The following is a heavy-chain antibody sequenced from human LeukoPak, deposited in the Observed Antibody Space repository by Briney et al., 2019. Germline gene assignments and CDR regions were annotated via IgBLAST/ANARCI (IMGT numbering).Heavy chain of an antibody. Sequence: ASVKVSCKASGYTLTGYYMHWVRQAPGQGLEWMGWINPNSGGTNYAQKFQGRVTMTRDTSISTAYMELSRLRSDDTAVYYCARDRFGVVITPSYYFDYWGQGTLVTVSS. J-gene: IGHJ4*02. V-gene: IGHV1-2*02. D-gene: IGHD3-3*01. CDR3: ARDRFGVVITPSYYFDY. CDR2: INPNSGGT. CDR1: GYTLTGYY.